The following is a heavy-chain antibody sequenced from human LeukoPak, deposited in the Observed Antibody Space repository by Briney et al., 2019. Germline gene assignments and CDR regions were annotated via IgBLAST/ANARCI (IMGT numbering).Heavy chain of an antibody. V-gene: IGHV1-18*01. J-gene: IGHJ4*02. CDR1: GYTFTSYG. CDR2: ISAYNGNT. D-gene: IGHD3-22*01. CDR3: ARDKESVYYYDSSGYPDY. Sequence: AASVTVSFKASGYTFTSYGISWVRQAPGQGLEWMGWISAYNGNTNYAQKLQGRVTMTTDTSTSTAYMELRSLRSDDTAVYYCARDKESVYYYDSSGYPDYWGQGTLVTVSS.